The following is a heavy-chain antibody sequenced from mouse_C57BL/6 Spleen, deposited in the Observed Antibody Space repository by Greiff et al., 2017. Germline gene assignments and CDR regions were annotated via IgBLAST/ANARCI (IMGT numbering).Heavy chain of an antibody. CDR2: ISSGSSTI. Sequence: EVQLVESGGGLVKPGGSLKLSCAASGFTFSDYGMHWVRQAPEKGLEWVAYISSGSSTIYYADTVKGRFTISRDNAKNTLFLQMTSLRSEDTAMYYCARRYYGNYAYAMDYWGQGTSVTVSS. V-gene: IGHV5-17*01. J-gene: IGHJ4*01. CDR3: ARRYYGNYAYAMDY. D-gene: IGHD2-1*01. CDR1: GFTFSDYG.